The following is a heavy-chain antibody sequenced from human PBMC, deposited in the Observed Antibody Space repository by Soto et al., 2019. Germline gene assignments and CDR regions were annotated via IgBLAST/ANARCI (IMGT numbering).Heavy chain of an antibody. Sequence: ASVKVSCKASVYAFTSYAMHWVRQAPGQKLEWMGWINADNGNTKYSQKFQGRVTITRDTSASTAYMELSSLRSEDTAVYYCARDLVVVVPAAMGYWGQGTLVTVSS. CDR1: VYAFTSYA. CDR3: ARDLVVVVPAAMGY. CDR2: INADNGNT. J-gene: IGHJ4*02. D-gene: IGHD2-2*01. V-gene: IGHV1-3*01.